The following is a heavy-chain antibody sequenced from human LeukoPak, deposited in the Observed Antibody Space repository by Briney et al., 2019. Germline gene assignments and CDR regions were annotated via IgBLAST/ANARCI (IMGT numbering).Heavy chain of an antibody. CDR2: IYHSGST. D-gene: IGHD1-7*01. V-gene: IGHV4-38-2*02. Sequence: PSETLSLTCTVSGYSISSGYYWGWIRQPPGKGLEWIGSIYHSGSTYYNPSLKSRVTISVDTSKNQFSLKLSSVTAADTAVYYCARGLELRNYYYYYMDVWGKGTTVTVSS. CDR1: GYSISSGYY. J-gene: IGHJ6*03. CDR3: ARGLELRNYYYYYMDV.